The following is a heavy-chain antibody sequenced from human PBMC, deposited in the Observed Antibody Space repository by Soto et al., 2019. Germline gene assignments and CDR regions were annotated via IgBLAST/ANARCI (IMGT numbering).Heavy chain of an antibody. V-gene: IGHV3-9*01. CDR1: GFSFDGYA. Sequence: GGSLRLSCAASGFSFDGYAMNWVRQPPGKGLEWVSGISWNSGNIDYADSVKGRFTISRDNAKNSLYLQMNSLRAEDTALYYCVKASTYSSSQGWFDPWGQGTMVTVS. CDR3: VKASTYSSSQGWFDP. CDR2: ISWNSGNI. J-gene: IGHJ5*02. D-gene: IGHD6-6*01.